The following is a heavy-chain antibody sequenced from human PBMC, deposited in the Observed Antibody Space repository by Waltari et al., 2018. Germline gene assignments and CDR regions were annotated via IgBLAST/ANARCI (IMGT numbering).Heavy chain of an antibody. D-gene: IGHD2-2*01. Sequence: QVQLQQWGAGLLKPSETLSLTCAVYGWSFSGYYWSWIRQPPGKGQEWIGEINHRGSTNDNPSLKSRVTISVDTSKNQFSLKLSSVTAADTAVYYCARCRRRYCSSTSCYRPYYYYYGMDVWGQGTTVTVSS. V-gene: IGHV4-34*01. CDR2: INHRGST. CDR1: GWSFSGYY. CDR3: ARCRRRYCSSTSCYRPYYYYYGMDV. J-gene: IGHJ6*02.